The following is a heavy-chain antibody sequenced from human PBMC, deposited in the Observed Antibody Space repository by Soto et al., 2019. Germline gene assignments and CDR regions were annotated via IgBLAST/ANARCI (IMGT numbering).Heavy chain of an antibody. CDR2: INPSGGST. V-gene: IGHV1-46*01. CDR3: ARGSFPADSNYHYGMDV. J-gene: IGHJ6*02. D-gene: IGHD3-10*01. Sequence: ASVKVYCNASGYTFTSYYMHWVRQAPGQGLEWMGIINPSGGSTSYAQRFQGRVTITRDTSASTAYVELSGLISEDTAVYYCARGSFPADSNYHYGMDVWGQGTTVTVSS. CDR1: GYTFTSYY.